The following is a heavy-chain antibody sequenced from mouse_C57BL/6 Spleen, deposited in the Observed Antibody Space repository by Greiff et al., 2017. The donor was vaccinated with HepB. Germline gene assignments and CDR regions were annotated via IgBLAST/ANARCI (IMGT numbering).Heavy chain of an antibody. CDR1: GYTFTSYW. CDR3: ARPRYYHAMDY. Sequence: VQLQQPGAELVKPGASVKLSCKASGYTFTSYWMHWVKQRPGQGLEWIGMIHPNSGSTNYNEKFKSKATLTVDKSSSTAYMQLSSLTSEDSAVYYCARPRYYHAMDYWGQGTSVTVSS. D-gene: IGHD2-12*01. V-gene: IGHV1-64*01. J-gene: IGHJ4*01. CDR2: IHPNSGST.